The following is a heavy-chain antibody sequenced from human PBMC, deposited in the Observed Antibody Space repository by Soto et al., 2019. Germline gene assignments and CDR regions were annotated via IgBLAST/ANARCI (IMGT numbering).Heavy chain of an antibody. Sequence: QVQLQQWGAGLLKPSETLSLTCAVYGGTFSGYYWSWIRQPPGKGLEWIGEINLSGSTNYNPSLKSRVTISVDTAKTQFSLNLSSVTAADTAVYYCARRGYCDTTSCYGHYYYYYMDVWGKGTTVTVSS. V-gene: IGHV4-34*02. CDR2: INLSGST. CDR3: ARRGYCDTTSCYGHYYYYYMDV. CDR1: GGTFSGYY. D-gene: IGHD2-2*01. J-gene: IGHJ6*03.